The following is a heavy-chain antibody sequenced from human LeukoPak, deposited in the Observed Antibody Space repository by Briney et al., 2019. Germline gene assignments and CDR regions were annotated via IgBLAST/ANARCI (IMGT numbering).Heavy chain of an antibody. Sequence: PGGSLRLSCAASGFTFDDYAMHWVRQAPGKGLEWVSSINWDSGSSYYADSIKGRFTISRDNSKNSLYLQMNSLRAEDTAPYHCAKDRNRVNGVYGYYFDHWGQGTLVTVSS. V-gene: IGHV3-43D*03. CDR2: INWDSGSS. CDR1: GFTFDDYA. J-gene: IGHJ4*02. CDR3: AKDRNRVNGVYGYYFDH. D-gene: IGHD5/OR15-5a*01.